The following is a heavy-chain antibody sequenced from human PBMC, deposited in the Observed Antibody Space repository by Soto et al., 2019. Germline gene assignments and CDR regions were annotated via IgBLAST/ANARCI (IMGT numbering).Heavy chain of an antibody. CDR3: AACTVPSCHRGRAWFDP. D-gene: IGHD2-2*01. J-gene: IGHJ5*02. V-gene: IGHV1-18*04. CDR2: ISTYNGNT. Sequence: QVQLVQSGAEVKKPGASVKVSCTASGYTFSNYGITWVRQAPGQGLEWMGWISTYNGNTNYAQKVQGRVTMTIDTSTSTAYMELRSLSSDDTAMYYCAACTVPSCHRGRAWFDPWGQGTLVTVSA. CDR1: GYTFSNYG.